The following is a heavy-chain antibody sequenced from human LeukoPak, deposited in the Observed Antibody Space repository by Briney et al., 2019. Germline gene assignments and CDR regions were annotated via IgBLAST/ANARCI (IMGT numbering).Heavy chain of an antibody. CDR3: ARAVFSDGDPAPGY. J-gene: IGHJ4*02. CDR2: ISYDGSNK. CDR1: GFTFSSYA. Sequence: PGRSLRLSCAASGFTFSSYAMHWVHQAPGKGLEWVAVISYDGSNKYYADSVKGRFTISRDNSKNTLYLQMNSLRAEDTAVYYCARAVFSDGDPAPGYWGQGTLVTVSS. D-gene: IGHD4-17*01. V-gene: IGHV3-30*04.